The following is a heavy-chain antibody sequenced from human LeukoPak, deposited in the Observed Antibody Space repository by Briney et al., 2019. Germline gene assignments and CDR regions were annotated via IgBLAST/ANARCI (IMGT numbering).Heavy chain of an antibody. CDR2: INPNTGGT. CDR3: ARGGVSSSWYNMAYYYYYMDV. V-gene: IGHV1-2*02. Sequence: ASVKVSCKASGYTFTGYYMHWVRQAPRQGLEWMRWINPNTGGTNYAQKFQGRVTMTRNTSISTAYMELSSLRSEDTAVYYCARGGVSSSWYNMAYYYYYMDVWGKGTTVTISS. CDR1: GYTFTGYY. D-gene: IGHD6-13*01. J-gene: IGHJ6*03.